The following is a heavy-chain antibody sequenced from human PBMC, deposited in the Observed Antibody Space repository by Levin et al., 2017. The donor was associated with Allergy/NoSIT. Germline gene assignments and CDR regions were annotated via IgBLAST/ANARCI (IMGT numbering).Heavy chain of an antibody. CDR1: GFTFDDYA. J-gene: IGHJ4*02. CDR2: ISWNSGSI. CDR3: AKGLRLRGTYYFDY. D-gene: IGHD3-16*01. Sequence: PGGSLRLSCAASGFTFDDYAMHWVRQAPGKGLEWVSGISWNSGSIGYADSVKGRFTISRDNAKNSLYLQMNSLRAEDTALYYCAKGLRLRGTYYFDYWGQGTLVTVSS. V-gene: IGHV3-9*01.